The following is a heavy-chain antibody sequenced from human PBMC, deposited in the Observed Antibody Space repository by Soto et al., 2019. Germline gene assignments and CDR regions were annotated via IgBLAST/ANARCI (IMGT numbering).Heavy chain of an antibody. CDR2: ISGSGGST. Sequence: DVQLLESGGGLVQPGGSLRLSCAASGFTFSSYAMSWVRQAPGKGLEWVSAISGSGGSTYYADSVKGRFTISRDNSKNTLYLQMNSLRAEDTAVYYCAKGVYYYDSSGYDYFDYWGQGTLVTVSS. J-gene: IGHJ4*02. V-gene: IGHV3-23*01. D-gene: IGHD3-22*01. CDR3: AKGVYYYDSSGYDYFDY. CDR1: GFTFSSYA.